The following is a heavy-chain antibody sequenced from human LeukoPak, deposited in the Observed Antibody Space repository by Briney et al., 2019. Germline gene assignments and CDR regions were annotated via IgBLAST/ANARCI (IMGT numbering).Heavy chain of an antibody. V-gene: IGHV3-23*01. CDR1: GFTFSSYA. D-gene: IGHD2-2*01. Sequence: GGSLRLSCAASGFTFSSYAMSWVRQAPGKGLEWVSAISGSGGSTYYADSVKGRFTISRDDSKNTLYLQMNSLRAEDTAVYYCAKGLDIVVPYYAMDVWGQGTTVTVSS. CDR2: ISGSGGST. J-gene: IGHJ6*02. CDR3: AKGLDIVVPYYAMDV.